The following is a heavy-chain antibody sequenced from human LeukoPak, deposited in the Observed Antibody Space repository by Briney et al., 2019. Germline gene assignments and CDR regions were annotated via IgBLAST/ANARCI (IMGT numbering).Heavy chain of an antibody. D-gene: IGHD1-1*01. V-gene: IGHV3-48*04. CDR1: GFPFNTYS. CDR2: IESYSRVI. J-gene: IGHJ4*02. CDR3: ARGDGRGRYKDYDFDY. Sequence: GVPLRLSCAASGFPFNTYSMNWVRQAPGKGLQWLSYIESYSRVILYADSVKGGFTISRDNAKSSPYLQMNSLRAEDTAVYYCARGDGRGRYKDYDFDYWGQGTLVTVSS.